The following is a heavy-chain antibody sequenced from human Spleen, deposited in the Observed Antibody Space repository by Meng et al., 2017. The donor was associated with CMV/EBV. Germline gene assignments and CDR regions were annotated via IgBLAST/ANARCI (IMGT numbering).Heavy chain of an antibody. D-gene: IGHD6-19*01. CDR1: GYSFTAYF. J-gene: IGHJ6*02. V-gene: IGHV1-2*02. CDR2: INPNSGTT. Sequence: ASVKVYCKTSGYSFTAYFIHWVRQAPGHGLEWMGFINPNSGTTNYAQKFQGRVTMTRDTFIGTAYMELSSLKSNDTAVYYCAREVGIQVAGTATPEYYYGLDVWGLGTTVTVSS. CDR3: AREVGIQVAGTATPEYYYGLDV.